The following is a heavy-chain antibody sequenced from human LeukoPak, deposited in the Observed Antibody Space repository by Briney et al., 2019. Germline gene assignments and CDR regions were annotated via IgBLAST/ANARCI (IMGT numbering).Heavy chain of an antibody. CDR1: GFTVSSNY. Sequence: GGSLRLSCAASGFTVSSNYMSWVRQAPGKGLEWVSVIYSGGSTYYADSVKGRFTISRDNSKSTLYIQMNSLRAEDTAVYYCARAKPKNMVRGLIMRRESRYYFDYWGQGTLVTVYS. CDR3: ARAKPKNMVRGLIMRRESRYYFDY. D-gene: IGHD3-10*01. V-gene: IGHV3-53*01. J-gene: IGHJ4*02. CDR2: IYSGGST.